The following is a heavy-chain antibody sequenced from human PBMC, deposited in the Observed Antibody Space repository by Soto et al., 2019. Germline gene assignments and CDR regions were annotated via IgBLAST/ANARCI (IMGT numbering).Heavy chain of an antibody. Sequence: PGESLKISCKGSGYSFTSYWIGWVRQMPGKGLEWMGIIYPGDSDTRYSPSFQGQVTISADKSISTAYLQWSSLKASDTAMYYCARLAYLVGAPDSRFDPWGQGTLVTVSS. CDR1: GYSFTSYW. D-gene: IGHD1-26*01. V-gene: IGHV5-51*01. CDR2: IYPGDSDT. J-gene: IGHJ5*02. CDR3: ARLAYLVGAPDSRFDP.